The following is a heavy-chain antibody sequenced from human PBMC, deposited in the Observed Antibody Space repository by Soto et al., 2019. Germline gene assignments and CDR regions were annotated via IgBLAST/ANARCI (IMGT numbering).Heavy chain of an antibody. D-gene: IGHD5-18*01. CDR1: GGSISSYY. CDR2: IYYSGST. Sequence: SNTLSRTCTVSGGSISSYYWSWIRQPPGKGLEWIGYIYYSGSTNYNPSLKSRVTISVDTSKNQFSLKLSSVTAADTAVYYCAIYRVDTYMAILDDWVQGTLVTVAS. V-gene: IGHV4-59*01. J-gene: IGHJ4*02. CDR3: AIYRVDTYMAILDD.